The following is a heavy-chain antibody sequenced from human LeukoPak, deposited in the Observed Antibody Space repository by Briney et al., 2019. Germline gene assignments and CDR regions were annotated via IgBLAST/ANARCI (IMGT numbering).Heavy chain of an antibody. CDR2: FDPEDGET. J-gene: IGHJ4*02. CDR3: ATDRYGTRFLDY. D-gene: IGHD3-3*01. Sequence: ASVKVSCKVSGYTLTELSIHWVRQAPGKGLEWMGGFDPEDGETIYAQKFQGRVTMTEDTSTGTAYMELSSLRSEDTAVYYCATDRYGTRFLDYWGQGTLVTVSS. CDR1: GYTLTELS. V-gene: IGHV1-24*01.